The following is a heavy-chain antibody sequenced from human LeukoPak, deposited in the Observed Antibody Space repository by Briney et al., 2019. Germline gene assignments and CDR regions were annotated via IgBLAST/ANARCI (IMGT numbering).Heavy chain of an antibody. Sequence: GGSLRLSCAASGFTFSSYAMHWVRQAPGKGLEWVAVISYDGSNKYYADSVKGRFTISRDNSKNTLYLQMNSLRAEDTAVYYCARDPGPIRDYGIDVWGQGTTVTVSS. V-gene: IGHV3-30-3*01. CDR1: GFTFSSYA. CDR2: ISYDGSNK. D-gene: IGHD5-24*01. CDR3: ARDPGPIRDYGIDV. J-gene: IGHJ6*02.